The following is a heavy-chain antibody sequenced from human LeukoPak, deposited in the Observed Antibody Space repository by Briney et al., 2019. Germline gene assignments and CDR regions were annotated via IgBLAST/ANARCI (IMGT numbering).Heavy chain of an antibody. CDR1: GFTFSSYA. CDR3: ARAEGSGWFYGMDV. J-gene: IGHJ6*02. D-gene: IGHD6-19*01. CDR2: ISYDGSNK. Sequence: GGSLRLSCAASGFTFSSYAMHWVRQAPGKGLEWVAVISYDGSNKYYADSVKGRFTISRDNSKNTLYLQMNSLRAEDTAVYYCARAEGSGWFYGMDVWGQGTTVTVSS. V-gene: IGHV3-30-3*01.